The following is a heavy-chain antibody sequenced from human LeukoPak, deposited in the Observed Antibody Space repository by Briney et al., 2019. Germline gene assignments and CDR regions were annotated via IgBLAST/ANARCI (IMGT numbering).Heavy chain of an antibody. CDR3: ARVGSGGWRYFDY. J-gene: IGHJ4*02. Sequence: GGSLRLSCAASGFTFSDYYMSWIRQGPGKGLECVSYISSSSSYTNYADSVKGRFTISRDNAKNSLYLQMNSLRAEDTAVYYCARVGSGGWRYFDYWGQGTLVTVSS. D-gene: IGHD6-19*01. CDR2: ISSSSSYT. CDR1: GFTFSDYY. V-gene: IGHV3-11*06.